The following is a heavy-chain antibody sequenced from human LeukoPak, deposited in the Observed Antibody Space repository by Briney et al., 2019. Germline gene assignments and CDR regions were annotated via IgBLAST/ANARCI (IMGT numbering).Heavy chain of an antibody. CDR1: GGSISSYY. D-gene: IGHD3-10*01. J-gene: IGHJ5*02. CDR3: ARHDLGGFPGSRVHP. Sequence: SETLSLTCTVSGGSISSYYWSWIRQPPGKRLEWIGYIYYSGSTYYNPSLKSRVTISVDTSKNQFSLKLSSVTAADTAVYYCARHDLGGFPGSRVHPWGQGTLVTVSS. CDR2: IYYSGST. V-gene: IGHV4-59*08.